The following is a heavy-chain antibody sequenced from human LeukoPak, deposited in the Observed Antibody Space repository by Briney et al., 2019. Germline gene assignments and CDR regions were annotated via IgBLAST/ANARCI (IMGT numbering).Heavy chain of an antibody. CDR1: GGSFSGYY. J-gene: IGHJ4*02. CDR3: ARGGGGYSPSSYFDY. D-gene: IGHD1-26*01. CDR2: INHSGST. Sequence: SETLSLTCAVYGGSFSGYYWSWIRQPPGKGLEWIGEINHSGSTNYNPSLKSRVTISVDTSKNQFSLKLSSVTAADTAVYYCARGGGGYSPSSYFDYWGQGTLVTVSS. V-gene: IGHV4-34*01.